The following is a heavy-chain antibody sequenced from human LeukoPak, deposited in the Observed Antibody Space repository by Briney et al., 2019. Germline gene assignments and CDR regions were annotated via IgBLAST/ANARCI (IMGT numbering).Heavy chain of an antibody. CDR3: ARARYCSSISCREAFDI. V-gene: IGHV3-21*01. J-gene: IGHJ3*02. D-gene: IGHD2-2*01. CDR2: ISSSSSYI. CDR1: RFRFSYYS. Sequence: GGSLRLSCTASRFRFSYYSMNWVRQAPGKGLEWVSSISSSSSYIYYAHSVRGRFTVSRDNAKNSLYLQMNSLRAEDTGVYYCARARYCSSISCREAFDIWGQGTMVTVSS.